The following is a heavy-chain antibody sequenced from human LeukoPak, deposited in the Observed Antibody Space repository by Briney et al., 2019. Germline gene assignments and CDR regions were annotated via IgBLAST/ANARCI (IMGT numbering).Heavy chain of an antibody. Sequence: GGSLRLSCAASGFTFSSYAMSWVRQAPGKGLEWVSAISGSGGSTYYADSVKGRFTISRDNSKNSLYLQMNSLRTEDTALYYCAKDTHSGYALYFDFDYWGQGTLVTVSS. CDR1: GFTFSSYA. CDR2: ISGSGGST. V-gene: IGHV3-23*01. D-gene: IGHD5-12*01. CDR3: AKDTHSGYALYFDFDY. J-gene: IGHJ4*02.